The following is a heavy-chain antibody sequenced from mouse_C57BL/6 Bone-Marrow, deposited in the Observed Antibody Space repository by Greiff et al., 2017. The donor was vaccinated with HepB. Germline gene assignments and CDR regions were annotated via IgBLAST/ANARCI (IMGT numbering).Heavy chain of an antibody. CDR2: INPSSGYT. CDR1: GYTFTSYT. D-gene: IGHD2-1*01. V-gene: IGHV1-4*01. CDR3: ARWAYGNPFDY. Sequence: VQLQQSGAELARPGASVKMSCKASGYTFTSYTMHGVKQSPGQGLEWIGYINPSSGYTKYNQKFKDKATLTADKSSSTAYMQLSSLTSEDSAVYYCARWAYGNPFDYWGQVTTLTVSS. J-gene: IGHJ2*01.